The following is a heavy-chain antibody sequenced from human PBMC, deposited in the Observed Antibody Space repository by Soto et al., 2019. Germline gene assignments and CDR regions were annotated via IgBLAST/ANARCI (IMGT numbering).Heavy chain of an antibody. CDR3: ARDRAGTRTFPHNTFYL. Sequence: QVQLVESGGGLVKPGGSLRLSCAASGFSFSVYYMTWIRQAPGRGLECISYISNRGDAIYYADSVKGRFTISRDDARSSLCLQMDTLRAEDTAVYYCARDRAGTRTFPHNTFYLWGQGTMVTVAS. V-gene: IGHV3-11*01. CDR2: ISNRGDAI. D-gene: IGHD6-19*01. J-gene: IGHJ3*01. CDR1: GFSFSVYY.